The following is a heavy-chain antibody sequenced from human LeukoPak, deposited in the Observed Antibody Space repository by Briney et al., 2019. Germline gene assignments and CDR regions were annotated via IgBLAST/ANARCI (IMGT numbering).Heavy chain of an antibody. J-gene: IGHJ4*02. V-gene: IGHV6-1*01. CDR3: ARDQDYYADLYLFHN. D-gene: IGHD4-17*01. CDR1: GDTVSTNSGV. CDR2: TYYRSKWYN. Sequence: SQTDSLSCAISGDTVSTNSGVWNWIRQSPSRGLEWLGRTYYRSKWYNDYAVSVKSRIIINPGTSKNQFSQHLKSVTPEDTAVYYCARDQDYYADLYLFHNWGLGTLVTVSS.